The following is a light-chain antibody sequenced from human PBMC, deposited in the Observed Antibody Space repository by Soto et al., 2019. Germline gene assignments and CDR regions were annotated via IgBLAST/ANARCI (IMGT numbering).Light chain of an antibody. Sequence: GDRVTITCRASQSISSWLAWYQQKPGKAPKLLIYDASSLESGVPSRFSGSGSGTEFTLTISSLQPDDSATYYCQQYNSYPTFGQGTKVDIK. CDR1: QSISSW. CDR2: DAS. V-gene: IGKV1-5*01. J-gene: IGKJ1*01. CDR3: QQYNSYPT.